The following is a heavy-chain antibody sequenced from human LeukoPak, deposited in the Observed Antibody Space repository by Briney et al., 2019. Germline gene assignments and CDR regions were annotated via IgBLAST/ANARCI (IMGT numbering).Heavy chain of an antibody. D-gene: IGHD3-3*01. J-gene: IGHJ4*02. CDR1: GGSFSGYY. CDR3: ARVRGYKKRDPYYDFWSGYYSRAYYFDY. Sequence: SETLSLTCAVYGGSFSGYYWSWIRQPPGKGLEWIGEINHSGSTNYNPSLKSRVTISVDTSKNQFSLKLSSVTAADTAVYYCARVRGYKKRDPYYDFWSGYYSRAYYFDYWGQGTLVTVSS. CDR2: INHSGST. V-gene: IGHV4-34*01.